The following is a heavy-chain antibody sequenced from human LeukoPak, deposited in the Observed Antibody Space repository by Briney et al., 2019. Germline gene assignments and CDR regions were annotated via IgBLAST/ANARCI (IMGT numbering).Heavy chain of an antibody. J-gene: IGHJ5*02. CDR2: IIPIFGTA. V-gene: IGHV1-69*13. D-gene: IGHD4-11*01. Sequence: SVKVSCKASGYTFTSYGISWVRQAPGQGLEWMGGIIPIFGTANYAQKFQGRVTITADESTSTAYMELSGLRSEDTAVYYCARDKTRTNWFDPWGQGTLVTVSS. CDR3: ARDKTRTNWFDP. CDR1: GYTFTSYG.